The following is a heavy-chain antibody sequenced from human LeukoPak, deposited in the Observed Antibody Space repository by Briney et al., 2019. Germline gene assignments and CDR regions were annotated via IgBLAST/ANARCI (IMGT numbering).Heavy chain of an antibody. V-gene: IGHV4-39*01. Sequence: SETLSLTRTVSGGSISSSSYYWGWIRQPPGKGLEWIGSIYYSGSTYYNPSLKSRVTISVDKSKNQFSLKLSSVTAADTAVYYCARHVHVSMIVVILSDYFDYWGRGTLVSVSS. J-gene: IGHJ4*02. CDR3: ARHVHVSMIVVILSDYFDY. CDR2: IYYSGST. D-gene: IGHD3-22*01. CDR1: GGSISSSSYY.